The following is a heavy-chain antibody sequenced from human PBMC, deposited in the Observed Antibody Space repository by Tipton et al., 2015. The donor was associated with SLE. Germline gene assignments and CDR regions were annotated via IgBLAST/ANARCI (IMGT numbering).Heavy chain of an antibody. CDR1: GFTFSDYS. V-gene: IGHV3-21*03. CDR3: ARVPPYYYESSGYYEDYYYMDV. J-gene: IGHJ6*03. D-gene: IGHD3-22*01. Sequence: GSLRLSCAASGFTFSDYSMNWVRQAPGKGLEWVSFISSSSSYIVYSDSVRGRFTISRDNAKNSLFLQMNSLRPEDTAVYYCARVPPYYYESSGYYEDYYYMDVWGKGTTVTVSS. CDR2: ISSSSSYI.